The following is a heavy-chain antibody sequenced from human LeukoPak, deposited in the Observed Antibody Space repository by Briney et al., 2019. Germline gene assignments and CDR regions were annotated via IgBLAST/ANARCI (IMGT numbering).Heavy chain of an antibody. CDR1: GFTFSSYA. V-gene: IGHV3-23*01. CDR2: ISASGGST. J-gene: IGHJ4*02. D-gene: IGHD4-11*01. Sequence: GGSLRLSCAASGFTFSSYAMSWVRQAPGKGLEWVSVISASGGSTYSRDSVKGRFTISRDNSKNTLYLQMNSQTAGDTAVYFCAKDGTTTVTFDYWGQGTLVTVSS. CDR3: AKDGTTTVTFDY.